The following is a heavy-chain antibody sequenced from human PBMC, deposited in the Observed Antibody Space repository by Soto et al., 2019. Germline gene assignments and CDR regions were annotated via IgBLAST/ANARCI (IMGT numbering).Heavy chain of an antibody. CDR1: GGSVSSGGYY. V-gene: IGHV4-31*03. Sequence: QVQLQESGPGLVEPSQTLSLTCTVSGGSVSSGGYYWTWIRQRPGKGLEWIGYIYSSGNTYYNPSLKSRVTISLDTSQNHFSLKVNSVTAADTAVYYCARDNLHLAFDYWGQGTLVTFS. CDR2: IYSSGNT. CDR3: ARDNLHLAFDY. D-gene: IGHD1-20*01. J-gene: IGHJ4*02.